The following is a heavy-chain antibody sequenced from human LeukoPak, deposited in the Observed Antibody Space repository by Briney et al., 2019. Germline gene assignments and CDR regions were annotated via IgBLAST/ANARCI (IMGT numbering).Heavy chain of an antibody. V-gene: IGHV3-7*02. J-gene: IGHJ4*02. CDR1: GFTFNTFW. CDR3: ASTIVGATDY. CDR2: IKQDGGER. Sequence: GGSLRLSCAASGFTFNTFWMSWVRQAQGKGPEWVANIKQDGGERHYVDSVKGRFTISRDNAKDSLYLQMNSLRAEDTAVYYCASTIVGATDYWGQGTLVTVSS. D-gene: IGHD1-26*01.